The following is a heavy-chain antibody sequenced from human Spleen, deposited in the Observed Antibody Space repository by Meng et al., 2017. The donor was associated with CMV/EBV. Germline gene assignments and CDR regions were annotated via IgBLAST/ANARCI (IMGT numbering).Heavy chain of an antibody. CDR2: IYYNGNP. CDR3: ARGMGFGELFDY. CDR1: GGSINSGAYY. J-gene: IGHJ4*02. V-gene: IGHV4-31*03. Sequence: SETLSLTCTVSGGSINSGAYYWSWIRQHPGKGLEWIGYIYYNGNPQYNPSLKSRLIISVDSSKNQFSLKLSSVTAADTAVYFCARGMGFGELFDYWGQGTLVTVPQ. D-gene: IGHD3-10*01.